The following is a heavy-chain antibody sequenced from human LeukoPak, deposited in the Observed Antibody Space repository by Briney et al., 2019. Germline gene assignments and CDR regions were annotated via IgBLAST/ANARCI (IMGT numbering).Heavy chain of an antibody. D-gene: IGHD4-17*01. J-gene: IGHJ4*02. CDR2: ISGSGGST. CDR1: GFTFSSYA. CDR3: ARGALYQYYLDYWG. V-gene: IGHV3-23*01. Sequence: AGGSLRLSCAASGFTFSSYAMSWVRQAPGKGLEWVSAISGSGGSTYYADSVKGRFTISRDNSKNTLYLQMDSLRVEDTAVYYCARGALYQYYLDYWGWGQGTLVTVSS.